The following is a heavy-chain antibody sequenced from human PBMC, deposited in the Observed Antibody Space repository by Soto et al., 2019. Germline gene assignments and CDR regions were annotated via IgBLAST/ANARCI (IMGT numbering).Heavy chain of an antibody. V-gene: IGHV3-9*01. CDR3: AKDEARYYYYYMDV. CDR1: GFTFDDYA. Sequence: SLRLSCAASGFTFDDYAMHWVRQAPGKGLEWVSGISWNSGSIGYADSVKGRFTISRDNAKNSLYLQMNSLRAEDTALYYCAKDEARYYYYYMDVWGKGTTVTVSS. CDR2: ISWNSGSI. J-gene: IGHJ6*03.